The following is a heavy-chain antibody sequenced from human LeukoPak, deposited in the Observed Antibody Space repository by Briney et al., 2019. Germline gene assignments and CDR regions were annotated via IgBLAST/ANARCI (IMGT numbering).Heavy chain of an antibody. J-gene: IGHJ6*03. CDR2: ISGSGGTT. CDR3: AKPFIVGATGYYYYYMDV. V-gene: IGHV3-23*01. CDR1: GFTFSNAW. D-gene: IGHD1-26*01. Sequence: PGGSLRLSCAASGFTFSNAWMSWVRQAPGKGLEWVSAISGSGGTTHYADSVKGRFTISRDNSKNTLYLQMNSLRVEDTAVYYCAKPFIVGATGYYYYYMDVWGKGTTVTVAS.